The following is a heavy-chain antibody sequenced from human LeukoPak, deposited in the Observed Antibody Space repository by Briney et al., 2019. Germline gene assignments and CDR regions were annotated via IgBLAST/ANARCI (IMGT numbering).Heavy chain of an antibody. D-gene: IGHD2-2*01. CDR3: ARDMPGLDAFDI. CDR2: IYYSGST. J-gene: IGHJ3*02. CDR1: GGSISSYY. V-gene: IGHV4-59*12. Sequence: SETLSLTCTVSGGSISSYYWSWIRQPPGKGLEWIGYIYYSGSTNYNPSLKSRVTISVDTSKNQFSLKLSSVTAADTAVYYCARDMPGLDAFDIWGQGTMVTVSS.